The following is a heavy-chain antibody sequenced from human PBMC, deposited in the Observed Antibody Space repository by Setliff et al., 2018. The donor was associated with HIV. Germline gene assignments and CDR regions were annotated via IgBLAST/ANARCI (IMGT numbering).Heavy chain of an antibody. CDR1: GGTFSSYV. Sequence: SVKVSCKDSGGTFSSYVISWVRQAPGQGLEWMGGIIPIFGTANYAQKFQGRVTITADESTSTAYMELSSLRSDDTAVYYCARDFSGQQLVGGWFDPWGQGTLVTVSS. J-gene: IGHJ5*02. V-gene: IGHV1-69*13. D-gene: IGHD6-13*01. CDR3: ARDFSGQQLVGGWFDP. CDR2: IIPIFGTA.